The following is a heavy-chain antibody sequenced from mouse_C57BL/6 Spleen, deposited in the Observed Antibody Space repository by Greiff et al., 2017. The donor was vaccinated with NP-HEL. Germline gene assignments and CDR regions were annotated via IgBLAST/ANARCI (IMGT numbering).Heavy chain of an antibody. Sequence: QVQLQQSGAELVKPGASVKLSCKASGYTFTSYWMQWVKQRPGQGLEWIGEIDPSDSYTNYNQKFKGKATLTVDTSSSTAYMQLSSLTSEDSAVYYCARCLGGVTTVFAYWGQGTLVTVSA. CDR1: GYTFTSYW. CDR2: IDPSDSYT. J-gene: IGHJ3*01. V-gene: IGHV1-50*01. D-gene: IGHD2-2*01. CDR3: ARCLGGVTTVFAY.